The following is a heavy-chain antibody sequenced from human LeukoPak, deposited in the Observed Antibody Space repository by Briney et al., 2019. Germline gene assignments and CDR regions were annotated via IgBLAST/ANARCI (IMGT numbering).Heavy chain of an antibody. Sequence: ASETLSLTCAVSGGSISSGGYSWSWIRQPPGKGLEWIGYIYHSGSTYYNPSLKSRVTISVDRSKNQFSLKLSSVTAADTAVYYSARGYCSGGSCYSGTRNWFDPWGQGTLVTVSS. CDR2: IYHSGST. CDR1: GGSISSGGYS. CDR3: ARGYCSGGSCYSGTRNWFDP. J-gene: IGHJ5*02. D-gene: IGHD2-15*01. V-gene: IGHV4-30-2*01.